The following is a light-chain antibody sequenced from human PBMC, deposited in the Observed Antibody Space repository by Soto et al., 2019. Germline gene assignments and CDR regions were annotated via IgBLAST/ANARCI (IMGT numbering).Light chain of an antibody. CDR2: GAS. V-gene: IGKV3-15*01. CDR3: QQYIQWPRYS. J-gene: IGKJ2*03. CDR1: QSVSSN. Sequence: EIVMTQSPATLSVSPGERATLSCRASQSVSSNLAWYQQKPGQAPRLLIYGASSRATGIPARFSGSVSGTEFTLTISSLQSEDFAVYYCQQYIQWPRYSFGLGTKLEIK.